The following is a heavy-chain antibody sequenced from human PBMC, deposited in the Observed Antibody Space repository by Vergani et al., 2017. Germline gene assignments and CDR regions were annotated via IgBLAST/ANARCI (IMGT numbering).Heavy chain of an antibody. CDR2: IYTSGST. V-gene: IGHV4-61*02. J-gene: IGHJ3*02. CDR3: ARRDYGDYGDAFDI. Sequence: QVQLQESGPGLVKPSQTLSLTCTVSGGSISSGSYYWSWIRQPAGKGLEWIGRIYTSGSTNYNPSLKSRVTISVDTSKNQFSLKLSAVTAADTAVYYCARRDYGDYGDAFDIWGQGTMVTVSS. CDR1: GGSISSGSYY. D-gene: IGHD4-17*01.